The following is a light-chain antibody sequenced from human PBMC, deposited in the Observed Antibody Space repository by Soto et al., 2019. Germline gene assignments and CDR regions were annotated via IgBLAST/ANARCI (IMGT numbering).Light chain of an antibody. CDR3: QSYYTSNNVV. CDR1: SGSIASNY. Sequence: NFMLTQPHSVSKSPGKTVTISCTRSSGSIASNYVQWYQQRPGSAPTTVIYEDNQRPSGVPDRFSGSIDSSSNSASLTIAGLKNEDEADYYCQSYYTSNNVVFGRGTKLTVL. V-gene: IGLV6-57*04. CDR2: EDN. J-gene: IGLJ2*01.